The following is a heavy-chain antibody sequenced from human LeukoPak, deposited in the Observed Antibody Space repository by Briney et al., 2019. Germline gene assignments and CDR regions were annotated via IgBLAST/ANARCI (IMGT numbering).Heavy chain of an antibody. CDR3: AREGPPVVKCYFDY. V-gene: IGHV3-33*01. J-gene: IGHJ4*02. D-gene: IGHD3-22*01. CDR2: IWYDGSNK. Sequence: GGSLRLSCAASGFTFSSYGMHWVRQPPGKGLGWVAVIWYDGSNKYYADSVKGRFTISRDNSKNTLSLQMNSLRAEDTAVYYCAREGPPVVKCYFDYWGQGTLVTVSS. CDR1: GFTFSSYG.